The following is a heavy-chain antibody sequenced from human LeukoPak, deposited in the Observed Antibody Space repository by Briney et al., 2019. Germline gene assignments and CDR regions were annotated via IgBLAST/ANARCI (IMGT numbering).Heavy chain of an antibody. CDR2: IYYSGST. CDR1: GGSISSSRYY. Sequence: SETLSLTCTVSGGSISSSRYYWGWIRQPPGKGLEGIGSIYYSGSTYYNPSLKSRGTISVDTSNNQFSLKLSSVTAADTAVYYCARHSTPWMVATIGTYFDYWGQGTLVTVSS. CDR3: ARHSTPWMVATIGTYFDY. V-gene: IGHV4-39*01. J-gene: IGHJ4*02. D-gene: IGHD5-12*01.